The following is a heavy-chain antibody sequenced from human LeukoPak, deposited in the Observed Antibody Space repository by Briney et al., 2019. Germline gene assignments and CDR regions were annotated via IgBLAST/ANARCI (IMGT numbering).Heavy chain of an antibody. CDR3: AKDLAWTYYYDSSGSDY. Sequence: PGGSLRLSCAASGFTFSSYAMSWVRQAPGKGLEWVSAISGSGGSTYYADSVKGRFTTSRDNSKNTLYLQMNSLRAEDTAVYYCAKDLAWTYYYDSSGSDYWGQGTLVTVSS. V-gene: IGHV3-23*01. CDR2: ISGSGGST. D-gene: IGHD3-22*01. J-gene: IGHJ4*02. CDR1: GFTFSSYA.